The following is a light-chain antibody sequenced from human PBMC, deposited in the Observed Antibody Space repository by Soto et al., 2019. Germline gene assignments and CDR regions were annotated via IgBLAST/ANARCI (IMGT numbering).Light chain of an antibody. J-gene: IGLJ2*01. CDR1: SSNIGSNY. Sequence: QSVLTQPPSVSGTPGQRVTISCSGSSSNIGSNYVYWYQQLPGTAPKLLIYRNNQRPSGVPDRFSGSKSGTSASLAISGLRSEDEADYYCAAWDDSLSGLVFGGGTKLTVL. CDR3: AAWDDSLSGLV. CDR2: RNN. V-gene: IGLV1-47*01.